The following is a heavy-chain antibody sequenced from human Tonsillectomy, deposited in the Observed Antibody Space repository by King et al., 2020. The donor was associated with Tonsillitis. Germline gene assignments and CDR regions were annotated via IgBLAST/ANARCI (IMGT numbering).Heavy chain of an antibody. V-gene: IGHV3-20*04. Sequence: VQLVESGGGVVRPGGSLRLSCAASGFTFGDYGMNWVRQAPGKGLEWVSGINWSGGRTGYADSVKGRITISRDKAKNSLYLQMNSLRGEDTALYYCARDMDNSGVFDYWGQGTLVTVS. J-gene: IGHJ4*02. CDR2: INWSGGRT. CDR3: ARDMDNSGVFDY. CDR1: GFTFGDYG. D-gene: IGHD3-22*01.